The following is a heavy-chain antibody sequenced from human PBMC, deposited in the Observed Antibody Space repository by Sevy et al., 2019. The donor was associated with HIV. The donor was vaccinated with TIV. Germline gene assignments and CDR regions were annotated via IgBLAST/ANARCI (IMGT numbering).Heavy chain of an antibody. CDR2: LSGSGGTT. J-gene: IGHJ3*01. CDR1: GFTFFSHV. D-gene: IGHD6-13*01. Sequence: GGSLRLSCAASGFTFFSHVMSWVRQAPGKGLEWVSGLSGSGGTTYYADSVKGRFSISRDISKNKLYLQMSSLRIEDTAVYYCATGTTDSSISWVFDVWGQGTMVTVSS. CDR3: ATGTTDSSISWVFDV. V-gene: IGHV3-23*01.